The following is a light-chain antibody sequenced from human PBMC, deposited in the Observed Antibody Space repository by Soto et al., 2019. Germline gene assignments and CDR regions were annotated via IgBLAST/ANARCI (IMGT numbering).Light chain of an antibody. CDR2: VGS. Sequence: DIQMTQSPSSLSASVGDRVTITCRTSQSISSYFSWYQQKPGKAPKRLIYVGSTLQSGVPSRFSGSGSGTDFTLTISSLQPEDFAPYFCQQTYTTTFTFGGGTKVEVK. V-gene: IGKV1-39*01. CDR1: QSISSY. J-gene: IGKJ4*01. CDR3: QQTYTTTFT.